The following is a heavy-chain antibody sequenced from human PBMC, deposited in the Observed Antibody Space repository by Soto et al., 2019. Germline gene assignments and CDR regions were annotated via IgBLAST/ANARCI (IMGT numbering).Heavy chain of an antibody. CDR1: GGSISSGDYY. CDR3: ARGGFGYRPVLDAFDI. J-gene: IGHJ3*02. CDR2: IYYSGST. Sequence: QVQLQESGPGLVKPSQTLSLTCTVSGGSISSGDYYWSWIRQPPGKGLEWIGYIYYSGSTYYNPSLKSRVTISVDTSKNQFSLKLSSVTAADTAVYYCARGGFGYRPVLDAFDIWGQGTMVTVSS. D-gene: IGHD3-16*02. V-gene: IGHV4-30-4*01.